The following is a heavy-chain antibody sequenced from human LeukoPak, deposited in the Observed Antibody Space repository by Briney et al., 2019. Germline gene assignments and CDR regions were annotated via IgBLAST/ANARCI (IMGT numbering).Heavy chain of an antibody. V-gene: IGHV1-2*02. CDR1: GYTFTGYY. J-gene: IGHJ5*02. CDR2: INPNSGGT. CDR3: ARGVVPAAIPGNWFDP. Sequence: ASVKVSCKASGYTFTGYYMHWVRQAPGQGLEWMGWINPNSGGTNYARKFQGRVTMTRDTSISTAYMELSRLRSDDTAVYYCARGVVPAAIPGNWFDPWGQGTLVTVSS. D-gene: IGHD2-2*01.